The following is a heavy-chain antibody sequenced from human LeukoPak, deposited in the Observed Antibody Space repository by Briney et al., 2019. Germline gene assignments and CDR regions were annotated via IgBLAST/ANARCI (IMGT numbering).Heavy chain of an antibody. J-gene: IGHJ6*03. CDR2: IYTSGST. CDR3: ARDGQAATNYYYYYMDV. CDR1: GGSISSGSDD. D-gene: IGHD1-14*01. Sequence: KSSETLSLTCTVSGGSISSGSDDWGWIRQPGGKGLEWIGRIYTSGSTNYNPSLKSRVTISVDTSKNQFSLKLSSVTAADTAVYYCARDGQAATNYYYYYMDVWGKGTTVTVSS. V-gene: IGHV4-61*02.